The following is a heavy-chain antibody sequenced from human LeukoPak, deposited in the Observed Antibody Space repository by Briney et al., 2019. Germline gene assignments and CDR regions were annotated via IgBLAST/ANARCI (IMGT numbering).Heavy chain of an antibody. V-gene: IGHV3-23*01. J-gene: IGHJ4*02. CDR1: GFVFNIYA. CDR2: VSGSSGAT. CDR3: AKDGIGYSNYFDS. D-gene: IGHD2-15*01. Sequence: HPGGSLRLSCAASGFVFNIYAMSWVRQAPGRGLEWVSGVSGSSGATYYAGSVRGRFTISRDNSKNTLYLHMDNLRAEDTAIYYCAKDGIGYSNYFDSWGQGTLVTVSS.